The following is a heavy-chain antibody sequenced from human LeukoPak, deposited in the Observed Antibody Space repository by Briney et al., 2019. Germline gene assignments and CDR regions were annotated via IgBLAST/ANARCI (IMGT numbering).Heavy chain of an antibody. J-gene: IGHJ4*02. CDR1: GFTFSSYA. CDR2: ISSNGGST. D-gene: IGHD6-19*01. V-gene: IGHV3-64*01. Sequence: GGSLRLSCVVSGFTFSSYAMHWVRQAPGKGLESVSAISSNGGSTYYASYVKGRFTIYRDNSKNTLYLQMGSRRVEDMAVYYCASASSGWYGYWGQGTLVTVSS. CDR3: ASASSGWYGY.